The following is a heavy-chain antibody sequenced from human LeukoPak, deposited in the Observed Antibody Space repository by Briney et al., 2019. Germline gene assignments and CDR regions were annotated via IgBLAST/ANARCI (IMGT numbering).Heavy chain of an antibody. D-gene: IGHD3-22*01. V-gene: IGHV4-59*01. CDR1: GGSISSYY. CDR2: IYYSGST. J-gene: IGHJ4*02. CDR3: ARAGYYDSSGYGQFDY. Sequence: PSETLSLTCTVSGGSISSYYWSWIRQPPGKGLEWIGYIYYSGSTNYNPSLKSRVTISVDTSKNQFSLKLSSVTAADTAVYYCARAGYYDSSGYGQFDYWGQGTLVTVSS.